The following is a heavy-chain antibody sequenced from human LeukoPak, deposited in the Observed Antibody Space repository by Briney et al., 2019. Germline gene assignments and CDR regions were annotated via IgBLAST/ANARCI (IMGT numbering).Heavy chain of an antibody. CDR2: IYTSGST. CDR1: GGPISSYY. Sequence: ASETLSLTCTVSGGPISSYYWSWIRQPAGKGLEWIGRIYTSGSTNYNPSLKSRVTMSVDTSKNQFSLKLSSVTAADTAVYYCARGINWNDDAYWGQGTLVTVSS. D-gene: IGHD1-1*01. CDR3: ARGINWNDDAY. V-gene: IGHV4-4*07. J-gene: IGHJ4*02.